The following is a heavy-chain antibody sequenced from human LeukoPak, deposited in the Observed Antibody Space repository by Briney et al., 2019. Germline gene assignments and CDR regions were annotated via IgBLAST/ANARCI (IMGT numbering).Heavy chain of an antibody. CDR2: ISSSGSTI. Sequence: PGGSLRLSCAASGFTFSDYYMSWIRQAPGKGLEWVSYISSSGSTIYYADSVKGRFTISRDNAKNSLYLQMNSLRVEDTAVYYCARDVAVAGANNWFDPWGQGILVTVSS. V-gene: IGHV3-11*04. J-gene: IGHJ5*02. D-gene: IGHD6-19*01. CDR1: GFTFSDYY. CDR3: ARDVAVAGANNWFDP.